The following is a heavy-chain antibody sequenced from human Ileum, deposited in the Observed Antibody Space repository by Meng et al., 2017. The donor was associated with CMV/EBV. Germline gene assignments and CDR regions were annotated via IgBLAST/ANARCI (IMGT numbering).Heavy chain of an antibody. CDR2: ISAYNGKT. J-gene: IGHJ4*02. CDR3: SGPGVDIYMAH. CDR1: GYSFTSYA. Sequence: ASVKVSCKVSGYSFTSYAISWVRQAPGQGLEWIGWISAYNGKTDYAQTVQGRLTMTTDTSTSTVYMELSSLSSDDTAVYYCSGPGVDIYMAHWGQGTLVTVSS. V-gene: IGHV1-18*01. D-gene: IGHD5-12*01.